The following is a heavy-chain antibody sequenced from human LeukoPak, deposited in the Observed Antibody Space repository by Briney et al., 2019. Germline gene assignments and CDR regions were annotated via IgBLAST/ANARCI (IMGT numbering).Heavy chain of an antibody. CDR3: ARGRENWKSLPYFDY. CDR1: GYTFPNYW. CDR2: IYSGDSEA. J-gene: IGHJ4*02. D-gene: IGHD1-1*01. V-gene: IGHV5-51*01. Sequence: GESLKISCKGSGYTFPNYWIGWVRQMPGKGLEWMGIIYSGDSEARYSPSFQGQVTISADKSISTAYLQWSSLKASDTAIYYCARGRENWKSLPYFDYWGQGTLVTVSS.